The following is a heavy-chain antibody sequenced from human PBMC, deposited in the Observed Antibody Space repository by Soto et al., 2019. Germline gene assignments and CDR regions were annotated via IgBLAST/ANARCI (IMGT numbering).Heavy chain of an antibody. CDR1: GFTFDDYA. D-gene: IGHD3-9*01. CDR2: ISWNSDSI. J-gene: IGHJ5*02. CDR3: AKESYYDILTGYYT. V-gene: IGHV3-9*01. Sequence: GGSLRLSCAASGFTFDDYAMHWVRQAPGKGLEWVSGISWNSDSIGYADSVKGRFTISRDNAKNSLYLQMNSLRAEDTALYYCAKESYYDILTGYYTWGQGTLVTVSS.